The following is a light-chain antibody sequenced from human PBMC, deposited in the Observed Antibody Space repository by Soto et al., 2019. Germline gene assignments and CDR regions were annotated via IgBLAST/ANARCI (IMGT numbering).Light chain of an antibody. J-gene: IGLJ1*01. CDR2: DVN. CDR3: SSWTSGATYV. CDR1: SSDVGAYNY. V-gene: IGLV2-14*03. Sequence: QSVLTQPSSVYGSHGRSSSITCAGTSSDVGAYNYVSWYQHHPGKAPKLMIYDVNNRPSGDSNRFSGSKSGNTASLTISGLQAEDEADYYCSSWTSGATYVFGSGTKVTVL.